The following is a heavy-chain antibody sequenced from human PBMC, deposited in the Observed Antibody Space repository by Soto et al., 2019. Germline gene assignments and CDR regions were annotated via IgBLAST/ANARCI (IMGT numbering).Heavy chain of an antibody. D-gene: IGHD4-17*01. Sequence: EVQLVESGGGLVKPGGSLRLSCAASGFTFFAYWIHWVRQVPGKGLVWVSRINSDGSHTSYADSVRGRFTISRDNSKNTVYLQMNSLTAEDTAVYYCAKAGDYGDYAGENWFDAWGQGSLVTVSS. CDR1: GFTFFAYW. CDR2: INSDGSHT. J-gene: IGHJ5*02. CDR3: AKAGDYGDYAGENWFDA. V-gene: IGHV3-74*01.